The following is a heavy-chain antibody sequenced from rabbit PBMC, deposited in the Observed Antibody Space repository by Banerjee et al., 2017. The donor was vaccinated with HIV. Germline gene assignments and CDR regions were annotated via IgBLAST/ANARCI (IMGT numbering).Heavy chain of an antibody. Sequence: QEQLKESGGGLVQPGESLKLSCKASGIDFSSYGISWVRQAPGKGLEWIGCIDGIGSGSTWYASWAKGRFTISKTSSTTVTLQMTSLTAADTATYFCAREQYAGYAGYGLWGPGTLVTVS. CDR3: AREQYAGYAGYGL. V-gene: IGHV1S45*01. J-gene: IGHJ3*01. D-gene: IGHD7-1*01. CDR2: IDGIGSGST. CDR1: GIDFSSYG.